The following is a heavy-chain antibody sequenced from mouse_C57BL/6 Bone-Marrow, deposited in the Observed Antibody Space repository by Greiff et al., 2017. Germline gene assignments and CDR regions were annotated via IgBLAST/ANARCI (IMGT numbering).Heavy chain of an antibody. Sequence: QVQLQQSGAELVRPGTSVKVSCKASGYAFTNYLLAWVKQRPGQGLEWIGVITPGSGGTHYNEKFKGKATLTADKSSRTASMQLSSLTAEDSAVYFCAREDYDEYEAMDYGGQGTSVTVSS. CDR2: ITPGSGGT. CDR3: AREDYDEYEAMDY. D-gene: IGHD2-4*01. CDR1: GYAFTNYL. V-gene: IGHV1-54*01. J-gene: IGHJ4*01.